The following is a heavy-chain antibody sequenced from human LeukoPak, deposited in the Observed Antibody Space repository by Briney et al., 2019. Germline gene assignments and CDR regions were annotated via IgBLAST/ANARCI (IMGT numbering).Heavy chain of an antibody. CDR2: VSSKSSTM. J-gene: IGHJ5*02. CDR3: ARDWRLDWFDP. Sequence: PGGSLRLSCAASGFIFSSYSMNWVRQAPGKGLEWVSYVSSKSSTMHYADSVKGRFTISRDNAKNSLYLQMNSLRAEDTAVYYCARDWRLDWFDPWGQGTLVTVSS. CDR1: GFIFSSYS. D-gene: IGHD3-3*01. V-gene: IGHV3-48*04.